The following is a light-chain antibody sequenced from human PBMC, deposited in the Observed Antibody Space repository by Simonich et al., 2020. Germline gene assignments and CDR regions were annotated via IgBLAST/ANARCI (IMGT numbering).Light chain of an antibody. J-gene: IGLJ2*01. Sequence: QAVLTQPASLSASPGASASLTCTLRSGINVGTYRIYWYQQQPGTPPQYPLGYKSDSDRQQGSGVPSRFSGSKDASANAGILLISGLQSEDEADYYCMIWHSSAVVFGGGTKLTVL. CDR1: SGINVGTYR. CDR2: YKSDSDR. V-gene: IGLV5-45*01. CDR3: MIWHSSAVV.